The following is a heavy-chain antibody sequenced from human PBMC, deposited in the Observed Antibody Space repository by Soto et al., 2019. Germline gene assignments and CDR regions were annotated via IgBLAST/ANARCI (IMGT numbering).Heavy chain of an antibody. CDR3: ATSRGLYDYGST. Sequence: ASVKVSCKASGYTFTKYYIHWVRQAPGQGLQWLGIINPSGGATTYAQKFQGRVTMTRDTSTSTVFLELRSLRSEDTAIFYCATSRGLYDYGSTWGQGTLGTVSS. J-gene: IGHJ5*02. V-gene: IGHV1-46*01. CDR2: INPSGGAT. D-gene: IGHD4-17*01. CDR1: GYTFTKYY.